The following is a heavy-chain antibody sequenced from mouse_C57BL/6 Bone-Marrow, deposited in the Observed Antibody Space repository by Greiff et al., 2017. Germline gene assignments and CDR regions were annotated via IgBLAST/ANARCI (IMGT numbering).Heavy chain of an antibody. V-gene: IGHV14-4*01. CDR3: TTAKATNYYAKDL. Sequence: EVKLMESGAELVRPGASVTLSCTASGFNIKDDYMHWVQQRPEQGLEWIGWIAPENGDTKNASKFPGKATITADTSSNTAYLQLSSLTSEDAAVDFCTTAKATNYYAKDLWGRGTAVAVSS. CDR1: GFNIKDDY. CDR2: IAPENGDT. D-gene: IGHD3-2*02. J-gene: IGHJ4*01.